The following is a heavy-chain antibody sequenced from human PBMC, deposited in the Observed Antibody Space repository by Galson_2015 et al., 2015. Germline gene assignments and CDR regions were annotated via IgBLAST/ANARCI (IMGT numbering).Heavy chain of an antibody. CDR2: ISYDGSNK. CDR3: ANYYDSSGYFDFDY. J-gene: IGHJ4*02. D-gene: IGHD3-22*01. V-gene: IGHV3-30*18. Sequence: SLRLSCAASGFTFSSYGMHWVRQAPGKGLEWVAVISYDGSNKYYADSVKGRFTISRDNSKNTLYLQMNSLRAEDTAVYYCANYYDSSGYFDFDYWGQGTLVTVSS. CDR1: GFTFSSYG.